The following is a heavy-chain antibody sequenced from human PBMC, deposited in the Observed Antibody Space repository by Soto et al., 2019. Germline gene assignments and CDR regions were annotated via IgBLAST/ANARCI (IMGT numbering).Heavy chain of an antibody. V-gene: IGHV4-59*01. J-gene: IGHJ4*02. CDR2: VFYGGT. D-gene: IGHD3-16*01. CDR3: ASYRGALYFES. CDR1: GRSMSSNY. Sequence: PSETLSLTFSVSGRSMSSNYWSWIRQSPDKGLEWLGYVFYGGTDYNPSLGGRVSMSVESSKSQFSLKLTSVTVADTAVYYCASYRGALYFESWGPGILVTVSS.